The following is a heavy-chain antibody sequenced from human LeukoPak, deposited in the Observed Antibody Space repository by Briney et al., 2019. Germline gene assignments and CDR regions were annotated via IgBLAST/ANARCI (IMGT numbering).Heavy chain of an antibody. CDR2: IIPIFGTA. D-gene: IGHD2-2*01. J-gene: IGHJ3*02. CDR1: GGTFSSYA. Sequence: ASVKVSCKASGGTFSSYAISWVRQAPGQGLEWMGGIIPIFGTANYAQKFQGRVTITADESTSSAYMELSSLRSEDTAVYYCARGRDIVVVPAAMESFDIWGQGTMVTVSS. CDR3: ARGRDIVVVPAAMESFDI. V-gene: IGHV1-69*13.